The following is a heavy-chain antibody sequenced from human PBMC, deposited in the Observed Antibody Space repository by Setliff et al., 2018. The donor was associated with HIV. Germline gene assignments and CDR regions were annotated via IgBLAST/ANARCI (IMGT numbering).Heavy chain of an antibody. CDR2: IIPIFGTA. J-gene: IGHJ3*02. Sequence: ASVKVSCKASVDTFSSYAISWVRQAPGQGLEWMGGIIPIFGTANYAQKFQGRVTITADESTSIAYMELSSLRFDDTAVYYCARDGGYSVHQWFGDAFDIWGQGTMVTVSS. CDR3: ARDGGYSVHQWFGDAFDI. CDR1: VDTFSSYA. D-gene: IGHD5-12*01. V-gene: IGHV1-69*13.